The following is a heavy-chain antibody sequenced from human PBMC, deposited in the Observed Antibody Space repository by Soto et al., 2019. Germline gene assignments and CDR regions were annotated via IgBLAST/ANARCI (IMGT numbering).Heavy chain of an antibody. Sequence: PGGSLRLSCAASGFTFSNAWMNWVRQAPGKGLEWVGRIKSKTDGGTTDYAAPVKGRFTISRDDSKNTLYLQMNSLKTEDTAVYYGARDSAGSSYYFYYEMDVWGKGTTVTVSS. V-gene: IGHV3-15*07. CDR1: GFTFSNAW. J-gene: IGHJ6*04. D-gene: IGHD6-6*01. CDR2: IKSKTDGGTT. CDR3: ARDSAGSSYYFYYEMDV.